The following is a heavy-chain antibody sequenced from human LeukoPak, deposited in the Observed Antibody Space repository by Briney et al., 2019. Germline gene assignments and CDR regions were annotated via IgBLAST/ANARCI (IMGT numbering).Heavy chain of an antibody. D-gene: IGHD3-3*02. CDR2: ISGSGGST. CDR3: ARLSIPEFDY. Sequence: PGGSLRLSCAASGFTFSSYTMSRVRQAPGKGLEWVSAISGSGGSTYYADSVKGRFTISRDNSKNTLYLQMNSLRAEDTAVYYCARLSIPEFDYWGQGTLVTFSS. CDR1: GFTFSSYT. V-gene: IGHV3-23*01. J-gene: IGHJ4*02.